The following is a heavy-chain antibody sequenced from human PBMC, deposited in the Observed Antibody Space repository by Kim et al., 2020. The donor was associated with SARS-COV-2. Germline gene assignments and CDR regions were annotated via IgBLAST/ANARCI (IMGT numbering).Heavy chain of an antibody. CDR3: ARDQGGSSSSWIPYYYYGMDV. CDR2: TYYRSKWYN. V-gene: IGHV6-1*01. CDR1: GDRVSSNSAA. J-gene: IGHJ6*02. Sequence: SQTLSLTCAISGDRVSSNSAAWNWIRQSPSRGLEWLGRTYYRSKWYNDYAVSVKSRLTINPDTSKNQFSLQLNSVTPEDTAVYYCARDQGGSSSSWIPYYYYGMDVWGQGTTVTVSS. D-gene: IGHD6-13*01.